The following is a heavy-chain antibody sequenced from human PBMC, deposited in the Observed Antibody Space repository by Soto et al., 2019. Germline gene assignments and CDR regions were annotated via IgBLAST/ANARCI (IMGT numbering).Heavy chain of an antibody. J-gene: IGHJ3*01. CDR2: ITDSGRT. D-gene: IGHD2-2*01. Sequence: SETLSLTCTVSGGSISSFYWSWIRQPPGKGLEWIGFITDSGRTNYNPSLKSRVTISVDTSKNQFSLKLSSLTAADTAVYYCARLEGCSSTSCYVGNAFDVWGQGTMVTVSS. V-gene: IGHV4-59*08. CDR3: ARLEGCSSTSCYVGNAFDV. CDR1: GGSISSFY.